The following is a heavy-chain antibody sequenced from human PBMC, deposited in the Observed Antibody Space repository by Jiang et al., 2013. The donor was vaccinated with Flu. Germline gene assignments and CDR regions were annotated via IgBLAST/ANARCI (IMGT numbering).Heavy chain of an antibody. CDR1: DSPSVAMA. CDR3: AKLYYYDSSGYSLGYYFDC. D-gene: IGHD3-22*01. Sequence: RLSCAASDSPSVAMACTGSARLQARGVEWVAVISYDGSNKYYADSVKGRFTISRDNSKNTLYLQMNSLRAEDTAVYYCAKLYYYDSSGYSLGYYFDCWGQGTLVTVSS. CDR2: ISYDGSNK. V-gene: IGHV3-30*18. J-gene: IGHJ4*02.